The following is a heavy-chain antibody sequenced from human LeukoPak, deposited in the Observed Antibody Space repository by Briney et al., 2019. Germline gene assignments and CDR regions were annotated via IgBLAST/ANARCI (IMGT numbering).Heavy chain of an antibody. CDR2: IHWNGGST. V-gene: IGHV3-20*04. Sequence: GGSLRLSCAASGFTFDEYGMSWVRQAPGKGLEWVAGIHWNGGSTAYANSVKGRFTISRDNAKNSLYLQMNSLRAEYTAFYFCARSMNIVVVPAAGIDYWGQGTLVSVSS. D-gene: IGHD2-2*01. CDR1: GFTFDEYG. CDR3: ARSMNIVVVPAAGIDY. J-gene: IGHJ4*02.